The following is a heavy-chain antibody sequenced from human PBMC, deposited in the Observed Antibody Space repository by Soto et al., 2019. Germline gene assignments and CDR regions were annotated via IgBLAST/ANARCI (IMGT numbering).Heavy chain of an antibody. CDR2: IIPCFNTT. V-gene: IGHV1-69*01. CDR1: GGSFNSFA. D-gene: IGHD3-22*01. Sequence: QVQLVQSGAEVKKPGSSVKVSCKASGGSFNSFAVSWVRQAPGQGLEWMGGIIPCFNTTSYAQRFQGRVTITADESTSTAYMELRRLRSQDTAVYYCARLESTYFDSSGYYWFDPWGQGTLVTVSS. CDR3: ARLESTYFDSSGYYWFDP. J-gene: IGHJ5*02.